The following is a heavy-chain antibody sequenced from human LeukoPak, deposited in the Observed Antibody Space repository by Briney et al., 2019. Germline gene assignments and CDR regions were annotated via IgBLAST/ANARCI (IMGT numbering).Heavy chain of an antibody. CDR3: ASAIVVVTAIPGWFDP. CDR1: GGTFSSYA. CDR2: IIPIFGTA. Sequence: VAAVKVSCKASGGTFSSYAISWVRQAPAPGLEWMGGIIPIFGTANYAQKFQGSVTINTDESPSTAYMEVSSLRSEDTAVYYGASAIVVVTAIPGWFDPWGQGTLVSVSS. J-gene: IGHJ5*02. V-gene: IGHV1-69*05. D-gene: IGHD2-21*02.